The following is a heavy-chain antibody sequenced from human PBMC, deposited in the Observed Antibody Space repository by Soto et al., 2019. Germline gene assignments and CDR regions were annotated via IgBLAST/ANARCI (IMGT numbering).Heavy chain of an antibody. CDR3: AIGDGRNFDY. CDR2: INHSGST. CDR1: GGSFSGYY. Sequence: PSETLSLTCAVYGGSFSGYYWTWIRQPPGTGLEWIGEINHSGSTNYNPSLKSRVTISVDTSKNQFSLNLSSVTAADTAVYYCAIGDGRNFDYWGQVTLVTVSS. V-gene: IGHV4-34*01. J-gene: IGHJ4*02.